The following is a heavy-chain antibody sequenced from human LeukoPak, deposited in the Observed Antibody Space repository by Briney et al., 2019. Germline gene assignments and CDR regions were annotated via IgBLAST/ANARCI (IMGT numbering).Heavy chain of an antibody. V-gene: IGHV1-69*13. CDR1: GGTFSSYA. J-gene: IGHJ3*02. D-gene: IGHD5-24*01. Sequence: SVKVSCQASGGTFSSYAISWVRQAPGQGLVWMGGIIPIFGTANYAQKFQGRVTITADESTSTAYMELSSLRSEDTAVYYCARASREIVDAFDIWGQGTMVTVSS. CDR3: ARASREIVDAFDI. CDR2: IIPIFGTA.